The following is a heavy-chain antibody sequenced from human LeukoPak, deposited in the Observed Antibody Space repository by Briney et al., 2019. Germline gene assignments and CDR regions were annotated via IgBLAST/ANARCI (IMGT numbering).Heavy chain of an antibody. Sequence: SETLSLTCTVSGGSISSSSYYWGWIRQPPGKGLEWIGSIYYSGSTYYNPSLKSRVTISVDTSKNRFSLKLSSVTAADTAVYYCAGGIAAATLSFDYWGQGTLVTVSS. V-gene: IGHV4-39*01. CDR3: AGGIAAATLSFDY. J-gene: IGHJ4*02. CDR2: IYYSGST. CDR1: GGSISSSSYY. D-gene: IGHD6-13*01.